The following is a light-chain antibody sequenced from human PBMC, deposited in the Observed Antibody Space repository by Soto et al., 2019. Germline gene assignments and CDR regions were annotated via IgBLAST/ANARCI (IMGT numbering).Light chain of an antibody. CDR2: EVN. V-gene: IGLV2-8*01. Sequence: QSALTQPPSASGSPGQSVTISCTGTGSDIGGHNFVSWYQQHPGKVPKLIIYEVNKRPSGVPDRFSGSKSGNTASLTVSGLQADDEADYYCSSYAGTNNRYVFGTGTKVTVL. J-gene: IGLJ1*01. CDR3: SSYAGTNNRYV. CDR1: GSDIGGHNF.